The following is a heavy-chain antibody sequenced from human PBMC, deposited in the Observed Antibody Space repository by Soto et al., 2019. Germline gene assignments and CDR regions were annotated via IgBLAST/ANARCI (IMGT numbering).Heavy chain of an antibody. CDR3: ARGGSKLRFLEWLLMGGMDV. D-gene: IGHD3-3*01. CDR1: GGSFSGYY. V-gene: IGHV4-34*01. CDR2: INHSGST. Sequence: SETLSLTCAVYGGSFSGYYWSWIRQPPGKGLEWIGEINHSGSTNYNPSLKSRVTISVDTSKNQFSLKLSSVTAADTAVYYCARGGSKLRFLEWLLMGGMDVWGQGTTVTVSS. J-gene: IGHJ6*02.